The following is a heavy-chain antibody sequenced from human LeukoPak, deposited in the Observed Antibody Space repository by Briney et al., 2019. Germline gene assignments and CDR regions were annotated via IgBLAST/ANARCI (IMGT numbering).Heavy chain of an antibody. CDR3: ARVDTGLPY. D-gene: IGHD2-8*02. CDR2: VNPNSGDT. V-gene: IGHV1-8*02. J-gene: IGHJ4*02. CDR1: GYTFTTFE. Sequence: GASVKVSCKASGYTFTTFEISWVRQAPGQGLEWMGWVNPNSGDTGYAQQIQGRVNLTRNTAIATAYMELSSLKSDDTAVYYCARVDTGLPYWGQGTLIIVSS.